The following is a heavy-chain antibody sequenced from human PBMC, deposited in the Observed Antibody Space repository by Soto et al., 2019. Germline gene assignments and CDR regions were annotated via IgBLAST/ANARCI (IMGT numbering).Heavy chain of an antibody. V-gene: IGHV5-51*01. CDR1: GYRFTSYW. Sequence: GESLKISCRTSGYRFTSYWIAWVRQMPGKGLEWMGIIFPSDSDTRYSPSFQGQVTISADRSTSTVFLQWASLKASDTAVYFCAIKDKSGYFDWFAPCGQGTLVTVSS. J-gene: IGHJ5*02. D-gene: IGHD3-22*01. CDR3: AIKDKSGYFDWFAP. CDR2: IFPSDSDT.